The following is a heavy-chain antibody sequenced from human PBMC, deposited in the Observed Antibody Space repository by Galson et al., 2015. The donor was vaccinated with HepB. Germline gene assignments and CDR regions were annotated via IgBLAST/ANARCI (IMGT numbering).Heavy chain of an antibody. CDR2: ISWNSGSI. V-gene: IGHV3-9*01. Sequence: SLRLSCAASGFTFDDYAMHWVRQAPGKGLEWVSGISWNSGSIGYADSVKGRFTISRDNAKNSLYLQMNSLRAEYTALYYCAKDIHAVTTPGYYYYYGMDVWGQGTTVTVSS. J-gene: IGHJ6*02. D-gene: IGHD4-17*01. CDR3: AKDIHAVTTPGYYYYYGMDV. CDR1: GFTFDDYA.